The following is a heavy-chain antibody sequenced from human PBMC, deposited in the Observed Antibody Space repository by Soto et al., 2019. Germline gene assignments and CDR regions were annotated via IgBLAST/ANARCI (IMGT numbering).Heavy chain of an antibody. D-gene: IGHD2-15*01. CDR1: GGTFSSYT. CDR2: IIPILGIA. CDR3: ARGSQVFLAANSGGMDV. J-gene: IGHJ6*02. V-gene: IGHV1-69*02. Sequence: QVQLVQSGAEVKKPGSSVKVSCKASGGTFSSYTISWVRQAPGQGLEWMGRIIPILGIANYEQKFQGRVTIRADKSTSTAYMELSSMGSEDTTVYYCARGSQVFLAANSGGMDVWGHGTTVTVSS.